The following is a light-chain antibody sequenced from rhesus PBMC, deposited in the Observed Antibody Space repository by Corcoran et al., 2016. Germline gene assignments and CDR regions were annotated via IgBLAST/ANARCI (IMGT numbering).Light chain of an antibody. CDR2: AAS. J-gene: IGKJ1*01. CDR3: LQYNSNPRT. V-gene: IGKV1-43*01. Sequence: DIQMTQSPSSLSASVGDRVTITCRASQGISTYLNWYQQKPGNAPKRLIYAASSLESGVPSRFSGSGSETDFTLTLSSLQPEDFTTYFCLQYNSNPRTFGQGTKVEIK. CDR1: QGISTY.